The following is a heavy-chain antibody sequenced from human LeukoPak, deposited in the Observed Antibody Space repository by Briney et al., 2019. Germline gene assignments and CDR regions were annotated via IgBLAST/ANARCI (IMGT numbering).Heavy chain of an antibody. D-gene: IGHD3-3*01. CDR3: AKDRFLEWLLLGSFDY. V-gene: IGHV3-30-3*01. CDR1: GFTFSSYA. J-gene: IGHJ4*02. Sequence: GGSLRLSCAASGFTFSSYAMHWVRQAPGKGLEWVAVISYDGSNKYYADSVKGRFTISRDNSKNTLYLQMNSLRAEDTAVYYCAKDRFLEWLLLGSFDYWGQGTLVTVSS. CDR2: ISYDGSNK.